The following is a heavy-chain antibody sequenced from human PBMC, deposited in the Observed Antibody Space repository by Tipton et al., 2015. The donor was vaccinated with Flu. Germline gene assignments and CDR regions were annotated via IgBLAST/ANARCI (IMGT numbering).Heavy chain of an antibody. D-gene: IGHD1-26*01. J-gene: IGHJ4*02. CDR1: GYIFTNYR. CDR2: FYPSDSNI. V-gene: IGHV5-51*03. CDR3: LRPRIGGAPNLFDH. Sequence: VQLVQSGAEVKKPGESLQISCKASGYIFTNYRIAWVRQMPGKGLEWMGIFYPSDSNIRYSPSFQGQVTISADKSISTAYLQWSSLKASDPAMYYCLRPRIGGAPNLFDHRGPGTLVNGSS.